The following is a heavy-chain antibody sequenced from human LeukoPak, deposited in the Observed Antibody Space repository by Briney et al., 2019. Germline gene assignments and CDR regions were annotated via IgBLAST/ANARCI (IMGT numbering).Heavy chain of an antibody. Sequence: KPSETLSLTCTVSGGSISSGDYYWSWIRQPPGKGLEWIGYIYYSGSTYYNPSLKSRVTISVDTSKNQFSLKLSSVTAADTVVYYCARGPEYWYFDLWGRGTLVTVSS. CDR2: IYYSGST. D-gene: IGHD1-14*01. J-gene: IGHJ2*01. CDR1: GGSISSGDYY. V-gene: IGHV4-30-4*08. CDR3: ARGPEYWYFDL.